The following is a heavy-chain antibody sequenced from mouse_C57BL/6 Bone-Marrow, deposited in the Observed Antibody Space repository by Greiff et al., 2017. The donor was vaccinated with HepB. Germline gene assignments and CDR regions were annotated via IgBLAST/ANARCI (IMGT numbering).Heavy chain of an antibody. CDR2: INPKNGGT. J-gene: IGHJ3*01. V-gene: IGHV1-22*01. Sequence: VQLQQSGPELVKPGASVKMSCKASGYTFTDYHMHWVKQSHGKSLEWIGYINPKNGGTSYNQKFKGKATLTVNKSSSTAYMELRSLTSEDSAVYYCASGFAWFAYWGQGTLVTVAA. CDR3: ASGFAWFAY. CDR1: GYTFTDYH.